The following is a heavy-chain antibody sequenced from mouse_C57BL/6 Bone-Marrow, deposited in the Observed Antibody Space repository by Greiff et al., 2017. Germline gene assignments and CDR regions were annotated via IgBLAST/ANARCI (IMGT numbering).Heavy chain of an antibody. CDR3: ASGETFAY. Sequence: DVMLVESGGGLVKPGGSLKLSCAASGFTFSSYALSWVRQTPEKRLEWVATISDGGSYTYYPDNVKGRCTISRDDAKNKRYLQMSHLKSEDTAMYYCASGETFAYWGQGTTLTVSS. V-gene: IGHV5-4*03. D-gene: IGHD2-13*01. CDR2: ISDGGSYT. CDR1: GFTFSSYA. J-gene: IGHJ2*01.